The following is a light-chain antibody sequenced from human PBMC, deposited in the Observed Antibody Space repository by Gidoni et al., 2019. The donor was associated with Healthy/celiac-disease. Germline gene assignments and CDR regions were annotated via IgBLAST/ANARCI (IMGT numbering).Light chain of an antibody. CDR3: AAWDDSLNGYWV. CDR1: SSNIGSNT. CDR2: SNN. J-gene: IGLJ3*02. V-gene: IGLV1-44*01. Sequence: QSVLTQPPSASGTPGQRVTISCSGSSSNIGSNTVNWYQQLPGTAPKLLIYSNNQRPSGVPDRFSGSKSGTSAYRAISGLQSEDEADYYCAAWDDSLNGYWVFGGGTKLTVL.